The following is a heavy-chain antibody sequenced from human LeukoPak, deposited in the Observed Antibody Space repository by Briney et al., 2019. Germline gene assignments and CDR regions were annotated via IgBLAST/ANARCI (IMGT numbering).Heavy chain of an antibody. V-gene: IGHV1-69*04. J-gene: IGHJ5*02. Sequence: SVKVSCKASGGTFNSYAFSWVRQAPGQGLEWMARIIPFLGLANYAQKFQGRVTISADKSTSTTYMELSSLRSEDTAMYYCARGKYISYGSNWFDPWGQGTLVTVSS. D-gene: IGHD5-18*01. CDR1: GGTFNSYA. CDR3: ARGKYISYGSNWFDP. CDR2: IIPFLGLA.